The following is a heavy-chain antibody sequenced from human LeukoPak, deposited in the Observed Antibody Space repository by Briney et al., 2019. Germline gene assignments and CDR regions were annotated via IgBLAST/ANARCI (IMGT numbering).Heavy chain of an antibody. V-gene: IGHV3-11*04. CDR1: GFTFSDYY. Sequence: PGGSLRLSCAASGFTFSDYYMSWIRQAPGKGLEWVSYISSSGSTIYYADSVKGRFTISRDNAKNSLYLQMNSLRADDTAIYYCARDRSGWYYFDYWGQGTLVTVSS. J-gene: IGHJ4*02. D-gene: IGHD6-19*01. CDR2: ISSSGSTI. CDR3: ARDRSGWYYFDY.